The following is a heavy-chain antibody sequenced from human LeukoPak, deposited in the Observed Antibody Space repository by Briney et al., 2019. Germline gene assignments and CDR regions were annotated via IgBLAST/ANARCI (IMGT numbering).Heavy chain of an antibody. Sequence: SETLSLTCTVSGGSISSSSYYWGWIRQPPGKGLEWIGSIYYTGSTYYNPSLKSRVTISVDTSKNQFSLKLSSVTAADTAVYYCARDPYSSSWYHWFDPWGQGTLVTVSS. CDR2: IYYTGST. J-gene: IGHJ5*02. V-gene: IGHV4-39*07. CDR3: ARDPYSSSWYHWFDP. CDR1: GGSISSSSYY. D-gene: IGHD6-13*01.